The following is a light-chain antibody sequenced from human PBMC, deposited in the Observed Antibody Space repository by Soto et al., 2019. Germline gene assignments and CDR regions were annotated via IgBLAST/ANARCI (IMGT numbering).Light chain of an antibody. CDR3: QQYNTYSRP. J-gene: IGKJ1*01. V-gene: IGKV1-5*03. CDR2: KAS. Sequence: DIQMTQSPSTLSASVGDRVTITCRASQSVNIWLAWYQQKPGKAPKLLIYKASSLESGVPSRFSGSGSGTEITLTISNLQADDFATYYCQQYNTYSRPFGQGTKVEIK. CDR1: QSVNIW.